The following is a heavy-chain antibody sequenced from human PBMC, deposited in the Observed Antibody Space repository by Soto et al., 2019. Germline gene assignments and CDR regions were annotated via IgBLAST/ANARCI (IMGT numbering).Heavy chain of an antibody. Sequence: SETLSLTCTVSGGSISSYYWSWIRQPPGKGLEWIGYIYYSGSTNYNPSLKSRVTISVDTSKNQFSLKLSSVTAADTAVYYCARAGGYDPAIDYWGQGTLVTVSS. V-gene: IGHV4-59*01. CDR1: GGSISSYY. J-gene: IGHJ4*02. D-gene: IGHD5-12*01. CDR3: ARAGGYDPAIDY. CDR2: IYYSGST.